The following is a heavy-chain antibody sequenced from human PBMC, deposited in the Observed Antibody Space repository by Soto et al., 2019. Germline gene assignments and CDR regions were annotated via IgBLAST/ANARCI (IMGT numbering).Heavy chain of an antibody. J-gene: IGHJ4*02. V-gene: IGHV4-34*01. Sequence: QVQLQQWGAGLVKPSETLSLSCAVYGQSFSGHSWAWIRQPPGKGLEWIGEINESGSKYYNPSHKSRVTISTDTSKNQFSLKLSSVSAADTAAYFCARGSGIVALPGELEDVNYDYWGQGTLVNVSS. CDR2: INESGSK. D-gene: IGHD1-1*01. CDR3: ARGSGIVALPGELEDVNYDY. CDR1: GQSFSGHS.